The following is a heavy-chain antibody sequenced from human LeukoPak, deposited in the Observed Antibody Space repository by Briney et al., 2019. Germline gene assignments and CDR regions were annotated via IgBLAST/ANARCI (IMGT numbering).Heavy chain of an antibody. D-gene: IGHD4-17*01. CDR3: ARMTTGHDY. CDR2: INHSGYT. Sequence: SETLSLTCAGSGTSFSSYYWSWIRQSPEKGLEWIGEINHSGYTNNNPSLKSRVTMSIDTSNNRFSLRLSSVTAADTAVYFCARMTTGHDYWGQGILVTVSS. J-gene: IGHJ4*02. V-gene: IGHV4-34*01. CDR1: GTSFSSYY.